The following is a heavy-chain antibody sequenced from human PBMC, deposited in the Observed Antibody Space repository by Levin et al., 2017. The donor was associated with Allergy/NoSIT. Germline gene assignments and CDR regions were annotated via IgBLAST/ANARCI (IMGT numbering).Heavy chain of an antibody. CDR3: AGVHWLEELNYFDY. CDR2: ISSSSSTI. J-gene: IGHJ4*02. Sequence: GGSLRLSCAASGFTFSSYSMNWVRQAPGKGLEWVSYISSSSSTIYYADSVKGRFTISRDNAKNSLYLQMNSLRAEDTAVYYCAGVHWLEELNYFDYWGQGTLVTVSS. D-gene: IGHD3-9*01. CDR1: GFTFSSYS. V-gene: IGHV3-48*01.